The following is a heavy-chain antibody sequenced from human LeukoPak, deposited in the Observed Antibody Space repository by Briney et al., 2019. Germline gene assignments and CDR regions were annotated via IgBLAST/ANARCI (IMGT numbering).Heavy chain of an antibody. CDR1: GGSMSSYY. D-gene: IGHD1-26*01. V-gene: IGHV4-4*07. CDR2: IYSSGST. CDR3: ARIYSGSPRDY. Sequence: SETLPLXCTISGGSMSSYYWSWIRQPAGKGLEWIGRIYSSGSTNYNPSLKSRVTMSVDTSKNQFSLKLSSVTAADTAVYYCARIYSGSPRDYWGQGTLVTVSS. J-gene: IGHJ4*02.